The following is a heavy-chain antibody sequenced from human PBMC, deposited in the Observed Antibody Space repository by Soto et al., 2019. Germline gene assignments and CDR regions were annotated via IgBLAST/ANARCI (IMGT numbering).Heavy chain of an antibody. V-gene: IGHV1-2*02. Sequence: ASVKVSCKASGYSFTKYHMHWVRQAPGQGLEWMGWINPASGVTNQAQKFQGRVTMTRETSITTTYMELNSLTSDDTAVYYCARVAGHKNARFDTWGQGALVTVSS. J-gene: IGHJ4*02. CDR3: ARVAGHKNARFDT. D-gene: IGHD1-1*01. CDR2: INPASGVT. CDR1: GYSFTKYH.